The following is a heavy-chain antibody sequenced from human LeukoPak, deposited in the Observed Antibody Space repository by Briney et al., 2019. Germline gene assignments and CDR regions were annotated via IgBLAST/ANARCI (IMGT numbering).Heavy chain of an antibody. D-gene: IGHD6-13*01. J-gene: IGHJ6*03. CDR1: GFTFSSYA. CDR3: ATLERKQPHQYYHYMDV. CDR2: ISGSGGNT. V-gene: IGHV3-23*01. Sequence: GGSLRLSCAASGFTFSSYAMSWVRQAPGKGLEWVSAISGSGGNTYYADSVKGRFTISRDNSKNSLYLQMNSLRAEDTAVYYCATLERKQPHQYYHYMDVWGKGTTVTVSS.